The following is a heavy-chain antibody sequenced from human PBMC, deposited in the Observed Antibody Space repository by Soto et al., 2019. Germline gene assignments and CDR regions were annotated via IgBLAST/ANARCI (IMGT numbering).Heavy chain of an antibody. J-gene: IGHJ4*02. D-gene: IGHD3-3*01. Sequence: SETLSLTCAVYGGSFSGYYWSWIRQPPGKGLEWIGEINHSGSTNYNPSLKSRVTISVDTSKNQFSLKLSSVTAADTAVYYCARIFKREDRSGGLSYYFDYWGKGTLVTVSS. CDR3: ARIFKREDRSGGLSYYFDY. CDR1: GGSFSGYY. CDR2: INHSGST. V-gene: IGHV4-34*01.